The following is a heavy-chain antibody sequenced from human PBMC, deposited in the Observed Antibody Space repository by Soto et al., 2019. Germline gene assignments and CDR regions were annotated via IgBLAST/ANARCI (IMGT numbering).Heavy chain of an antibody. V-gene: IGHV3-33*01. CDR2: IWYDGSNK. CDR1: GFTFSSYG. D-gene: IGHD6-6*01. J-gene: IGHJ4*02. Sequence: PGGSLRLSCAASGFTFSSYGMHWVRQAPGKGLEWVAVIWYDGSNKYYAVSVKGRFTISRDNSKNTLYLQMNSLRAEDTAVYYCARGRAARPYYFDYWGQGTLVTVSS. CDR3: ARGRAARPYYFDY.